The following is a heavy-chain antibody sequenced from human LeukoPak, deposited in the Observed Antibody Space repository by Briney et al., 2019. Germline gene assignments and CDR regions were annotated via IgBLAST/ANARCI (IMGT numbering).Heavy chain of an antibody. CDR2: IYYSGST. J-gene: IGHJ5*02. V-gene: IGHV4-39*01. Sequence: SETLSLTCTVSGGSVSSSSYYWDWIRQPPGKGLEWIGSIYYSGSTYYNPSLKSRVTISVDTSKNQFSLKLSSVTAADTAVYYCARRYCSGGSCYSDNWFDPWGQGTLVTVSS. D-gene: IGHD2-15*01. CDR1: GGSVSSSSYY. CDR3: ARRYCSGGSCYSDNWFDP.